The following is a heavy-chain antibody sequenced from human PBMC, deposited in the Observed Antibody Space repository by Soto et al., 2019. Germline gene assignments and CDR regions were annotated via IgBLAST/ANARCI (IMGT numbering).Heavy chain of an antibody. Sequence: QVQLVESGGVVVQPGRSLRLSCAASGFTFSSYGMHWVRQAPGKGLEWVAVIWYDGSNKYYADSVKGRFTISRDNSKNTLYLQMNSLRAEDTAVYYCARAPRLNSPYYFDYWGQGTLVTVSS. CDR1: GFTFSSYG. J-gene: IGHJ4*02. D-gene: IGHD2-21*01. CDR3: ARAPRLNSPYYFDY. CDR2: IWYDGSNK. V-gene: IGHV3-33*01.